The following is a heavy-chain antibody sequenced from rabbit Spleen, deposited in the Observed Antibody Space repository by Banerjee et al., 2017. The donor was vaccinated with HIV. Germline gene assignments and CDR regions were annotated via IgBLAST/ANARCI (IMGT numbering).Heavy chain of an antibody. V-gene: IGHV1S40*01. CDR1: GVSFSDKDV. Sequence: QSLEESGGDLVKPGGSLTLTCKASGVSFSDKDVMCWVRQAPGKGLEWISCIAGSSSGFTYSATWATGRFTISKTSSTTVTLQMTSLTAADTAIYFCARDLTGVIGWNFDFWGQGTLVTVS. J-gene: IGHJ3*01. CDR3: ARDLTGVIGWNFDF. D-gene: IGHD1-1*01. CDR2: IAGSSSGFT.